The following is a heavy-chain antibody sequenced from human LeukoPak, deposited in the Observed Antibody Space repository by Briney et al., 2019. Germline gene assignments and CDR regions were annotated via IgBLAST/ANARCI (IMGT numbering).Heavy chain of an antibody. CDR3: ARDGYSGSDAL. CDR2: IYHSGST. Sequence: SETLSLTCTVSGGSISTYYWSWIRQPPGKGLEWVGYIYHSGSTKYNPSPKSRVTISVDTSQNQFSLKLSSVTAADTAVYYCARDGYSGSDALWGQGTLVTVSS. J-gene: IGHJ4*02. CDR1: GGSISTYY. D-gene: IGHD5-12*01. V-gene: IGHV4-59*01.